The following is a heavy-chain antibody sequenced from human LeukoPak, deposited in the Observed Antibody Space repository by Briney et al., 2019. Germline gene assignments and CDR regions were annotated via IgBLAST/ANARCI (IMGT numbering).Heavy chain of an antibody. D-gene: IGHD3-3*01. J-gene: IGHJ5*02. V-gene: IGHV1-69*13. CDR2: IIPIFGTA. Sequence: SVKVSCKASGGTFSSYAISWVRQAPGQGLDWMGGIIPIFGTANYAQKFQGRVTITADESTSTAYMELSSLRSEDTAVYYCARDFTIFGVVRWFDPWGQGTLVTVSS. CDR3: ARDFTIFGVVRWFDP. CDR1: GGTFSSYA.